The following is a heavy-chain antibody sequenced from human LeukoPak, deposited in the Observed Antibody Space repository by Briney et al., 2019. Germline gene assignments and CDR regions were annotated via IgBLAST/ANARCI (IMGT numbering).Heavy chain of an antibody. V-gene: IGHV3-48*01. CDR1: GFTVSIYD. CDR3: ARDRYDSSHYYHY. Sequence: GGSLRLSCAASGFTVSIYDMNSVRQAPGKWREWVSYISRSSSIIYYADSVKGRFTISRDNAKNSLYLQMNSLRGEDTAVYYCARDRYDSSHYYHYWGQGTLVTVSA. D-gene: IGHD3-22*01. J-gene: IGHJ4*02. CDR2: ISRSSSII.